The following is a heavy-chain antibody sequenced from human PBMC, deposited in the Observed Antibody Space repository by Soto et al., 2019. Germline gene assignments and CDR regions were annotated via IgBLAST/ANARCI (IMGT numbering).Heavy chain of an antibody. CDR3: VHGVGYESSDYVLIPFDY. J-gene: IGHJ4*02. Sequence: EVQLVESGGGLVQPGRSLRLSCAASGFTFDDYAMHWVRQAPGKGLEWVSGISWNSGSIGYADSVKGRFTISRDNAKNSLYLQMNSLRAEDTALYYCVHGVGYESSDYVLIPFDYWGQGTLVIVSS. V-gene: IGHV3-9*01. D-gene: IGHD3-22*01. CDR1: GFTFDDYA. CDR2: ISWNSGSI.